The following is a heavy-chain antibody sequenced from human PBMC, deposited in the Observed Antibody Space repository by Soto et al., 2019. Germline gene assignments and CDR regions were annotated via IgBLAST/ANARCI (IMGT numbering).Heavy chain of an antibody. CDR2: FDPEDGET. CDR1: GYTLTELS. Sequence: GASVKVSCKVSGYTLTELSMHWVRQAPGKGLEWMGGFDPEDGETIYAQKFQGRVSMTEDTSTDTAYMELSSLRSEDTAVYYCATGLDSRLRWWFDPWGQGTLVTVSS. J-gene: IGHJ5*02. CDR3: ATGLDSRLRWWFDP. V-gene: IGHV1-24*01. D-gene: IGHD4-17*01.